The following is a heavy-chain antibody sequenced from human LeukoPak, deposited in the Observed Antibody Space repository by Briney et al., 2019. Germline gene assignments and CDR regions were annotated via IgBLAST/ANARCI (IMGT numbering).Heavy chain of an antibody. Sequence: SETLSLTCTVSGYSISSGFSWGCIRQPPGKGLEWIGTIYHSGSTYYNPSLKSRVTISVDTSKNQFSLKLNSVTAADTAVYYCAKDRSIGTYYTFDHWGQGTLVTVSS. V-gene: IGHV4-38-2*02. CDR1: GYSISSGFS. D-gene: IGHD1-26*01. J-gene: IGHJ4*02. CDR3: AKDRSIGTYYTFDH. CDR2: IYHSGST.